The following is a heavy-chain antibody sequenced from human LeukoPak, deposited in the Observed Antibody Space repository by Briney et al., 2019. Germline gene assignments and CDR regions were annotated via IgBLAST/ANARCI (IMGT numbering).Heavy chain of an antibody. D-gene: IGHD6-13*01. Sequence: GGSLKLSCAASGFTFSGSAMHWVRQASGKGLEWVGRIRSKANTYATAYAASVKGRFSISRDDSKNTAYLQFNSLKTEDTAVYYCSAAVGTDFYDYGMDVWGQRTTVTVSS. CDR2: IRSKANTYAT. CDR1: GFTFSGSA. J-gene: IGHJ6*02. V-gene: IGHV3-73*01. CDR3: SAAVGTDFYDYGMDV.